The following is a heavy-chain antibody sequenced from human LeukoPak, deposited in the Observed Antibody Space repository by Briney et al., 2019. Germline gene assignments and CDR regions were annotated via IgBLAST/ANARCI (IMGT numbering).Heavy chain of an antibody. J-gene: IGHJ4*02. CDR2: IRSRGDGGTT. CDR1: GLTLSNVW. D-gene: IGHD2-15*01. CDR3: TQGSGQYFDY. V-gene: IGHV3-15*07. Sequence: GGSLRLSCAVSGLTLSNVWTNWDRQAPGKGLEWVGRIRSRGDGGTTDFAAPVKGRFTISRDDSKNTLYLQMNSLTSEDTAVYYCTQGSGQYFDYWGQGTLVTVSS.